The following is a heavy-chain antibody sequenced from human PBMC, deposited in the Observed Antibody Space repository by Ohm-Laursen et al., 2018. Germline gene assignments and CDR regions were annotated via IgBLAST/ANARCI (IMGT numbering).Heavy chain of an antibody. CDR2: ISGSGSTI. CDR3: ARYCSSSRHFVDN. Sequence: SLRLSCSASGFPFSDYYMSWVRQAPGKGLEWVSHISGSGSTIYNADSVKGRFTISRDNAKNSLYLQMNSPRAEDTAVYYCARYCSSSRHFVDNWGQGTLVTVSS. V-gene: IGHV3-11*01. J-gene: IGHJ4*02. D-gene: IGHD6-13*01. CDR1: GFPFSDYY.